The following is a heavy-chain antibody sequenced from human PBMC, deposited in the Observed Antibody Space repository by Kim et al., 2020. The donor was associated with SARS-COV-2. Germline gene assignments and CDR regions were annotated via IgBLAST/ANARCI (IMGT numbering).Heavy chain of an antibody. V-gene: IGHV3-23*01. CDR3: AKATSAYYHTGMDV. Sequence: YAGSVKGRFTISRDDSKNTLYLQMNSLRAEDSAVYYCAKATSAYYHTGMDVWGQGTTVTVSS. J-gene: IGHJ6*02. D-gene: IGHD3-22*01.